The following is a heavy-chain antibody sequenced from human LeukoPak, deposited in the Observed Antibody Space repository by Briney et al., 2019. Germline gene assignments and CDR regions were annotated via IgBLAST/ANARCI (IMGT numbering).Heavy chain of an antibody. V-gene: IGHV1-46*01. CDR2: INPSCGST. Sequence: ASVKVSCKASGYIFTRYYMHWVRQAPGQGLEWMGIINPSCGSTIYAQKFQGRVTMTRNMSTNTVYMELSSLRSEDKAMYYCAREDYGDSSRHDFDYWGQGTLVTVSS. J-gene: IGHJ4*02. CDR3: AREDYGDSSRHDFDY. D-gene: IGHD4-17*01. CDR1: GYIFTRYY.